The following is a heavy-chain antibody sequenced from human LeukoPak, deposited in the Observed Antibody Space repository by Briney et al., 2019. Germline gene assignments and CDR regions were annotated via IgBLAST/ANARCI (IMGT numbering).Heavy chain of an antibody. V-gene: IGHV3-23*01. D-gene: IGHD3-10*01. Sequence: GSLRLSCAASGFTFSSYWMSWVRQAPGKGLEWFSAITGSGDSTYHADSVKGRFTISRDNAKNSLYLQMNSLRAEDTAVYYCARDTAGGSGSWGQGTLVTVSS. CDR2: ITGSGDST. CDR3: ARDTAGGSGS. J-gene: IGHJ4*02. CDR1: GFTFSSYW.